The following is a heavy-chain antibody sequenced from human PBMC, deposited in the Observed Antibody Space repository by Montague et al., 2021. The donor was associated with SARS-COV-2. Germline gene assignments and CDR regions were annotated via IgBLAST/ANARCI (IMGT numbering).Heavy chain of an antibody. CDR2: INHSGST. V-gene: IGHV4-34*01. D-gene: IGHD3-10*01. J-gene: IGHJ6*02. CDR1: GGSFSGYY. Sequence: SETLSLTCAVYGGSFSGYYWSWIRQPPGKGLEWIGEINHSGSTNYNPSLKSRATISVDTSKNQFSLKLSSVTAADTAVYYCARVRYYGSGTSLGMDVWGQGTPVTVSS. CDR3: ARVRYYGSGTSLGMDV.